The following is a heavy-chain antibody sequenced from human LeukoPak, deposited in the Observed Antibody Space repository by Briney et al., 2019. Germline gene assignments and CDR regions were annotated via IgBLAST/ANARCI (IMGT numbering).Heavy chain of an antibody. D-gene: IGHD3-10*01. CDR3: ASNGDHYGSGPDR. Sequence: ASVKVSCKASGYTFTGYYIHWMRQAPGQGLEWMGWINPNSGGTNYAQKFQGRVTMTRDTSISTAYMELSRLRSDDTAVYYCASNGDHYGSGPDRWGQGTLVTVSS. CDR2: INPNSGGT. CDR1: GYTFTGYY. J-gene: IGHJ4*02. V-gene: IGHV1-2*02.